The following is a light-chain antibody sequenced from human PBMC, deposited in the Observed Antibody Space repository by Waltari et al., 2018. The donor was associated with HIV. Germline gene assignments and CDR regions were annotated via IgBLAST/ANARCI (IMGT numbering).Light chain of an antibody. J-gene: IGKJ1*01. CDR1: QGIDNY. Sequence: DIQMTQSPSSLSASAGDRVTITCRASQGIDNYLAWYQQKPGNVPKLLIYGASTLQSGVPSRFSGSGSGTDFTLTISSLQPEDVATYYCQKYYSAPRMFGQGTKVEIK. CDR2: GAS. CDR3: QKYYSAPRM. V-gene: IGKV1-27*01.